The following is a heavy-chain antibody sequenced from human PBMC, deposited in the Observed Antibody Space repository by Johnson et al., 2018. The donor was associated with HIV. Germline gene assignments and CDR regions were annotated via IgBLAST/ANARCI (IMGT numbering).Heavy chain of an antibody. D-gene: IGHD3-3*01. CDR1: GFTFSSWP. CDR3: ATDYNFWSGRPDSFDV. J-gene: IGHJ3*01. Sequence: VQLVESGGALVQPGGSLRLSCAASGFTFSSWPMHWVRQAPGKGLEYVSRITGSGDTYYVNSVKGRFAISRDNSKSTLYLQMDSLRVEDTAVYYCATDYNFWSGRPDSFDVWGQWTMVSVSS. V-gene: IGHV3-64*01. CDR2: ITGSGDT.